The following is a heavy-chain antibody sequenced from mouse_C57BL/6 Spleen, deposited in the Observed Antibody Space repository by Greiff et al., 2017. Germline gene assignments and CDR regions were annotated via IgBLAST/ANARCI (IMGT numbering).Heavy chain of an antibody. CDR1: GFTFSGYS. CDR3: ARDEDGCYYFAD. Sequence: EVQLVESGGGLVQPGGSMKLSCTASGFTFSGYSMAWVRQGPEKGLEWVAYINPGGGYTYYLDTLKGRFIISGDNAKNTLYLQMSSLKSEDTATYYCARDEDGCYYFADWGQGTPVTVSA. D-gene: IGHD1-2*01. V-gene: IGHV5-16*01. J-gene: IGHJ1*01. CDR2: INPGGGYT.